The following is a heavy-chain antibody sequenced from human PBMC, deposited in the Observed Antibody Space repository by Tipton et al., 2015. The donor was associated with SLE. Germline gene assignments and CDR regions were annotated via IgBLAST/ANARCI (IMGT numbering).Heavy chain of an antibody. D-gene: IGHD7-27*01. V-gene: IGHV3-11*06. CDR2: ISPSGSYT. CDR1: GFTFSDYY. CDR3: AKDHLGIEYFDY. J-gene: IGHJ4*02. Sequence: GSLRLSCAASGFTFSDYYMSWVRQAPGKGLEWVSSISPSGSYTYYADSLQGRFTISRDNSKNTLYLQMNSLRAEDTAVYYCAKDHLGIEYFDYWGQGTLVTVSS.